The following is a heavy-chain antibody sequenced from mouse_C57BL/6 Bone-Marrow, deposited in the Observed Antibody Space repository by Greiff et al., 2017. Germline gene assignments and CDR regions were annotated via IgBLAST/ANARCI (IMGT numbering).Heavy chain of an antibody. V-gene: IGHV1-81*01. CDR2: IYPRSGDT. J-gene: IGHJ2*01. D-gene: IGHD2-4*01. Sequence: QVQLKESGAELARPGASVKLSCKASGYTFTSYGISWVKQRTGQGLEWIGEIYPRSGDTYYNEKFKGKATLTADKSSSTAYMELRSLTSEDSAVSFCSRRIYYDYYGLDYWGQGTTLTVSS. CDR1: GYTFTSYG. CDR3: SRRIYYDYYGLDY.